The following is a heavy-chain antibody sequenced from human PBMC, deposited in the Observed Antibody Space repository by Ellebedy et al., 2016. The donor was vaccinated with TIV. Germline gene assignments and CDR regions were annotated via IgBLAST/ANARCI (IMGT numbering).Heavy chain of an antibody. D-gene: IGHD3-22*01. Sequence: PGGSLRLSCVASGFTFSTYSMNWVRQAPGKGLEWVAAISYHGSDKYYAESVKGRFTISRDNSKNTLSLQMNSLRAEDTAVYYCAREEPYYYDSSGYRNFFDYWGQGTLLIVSS. CDR2: ISYHGSDK. V-gene: IGHV3-30*03. CDR1: GFTFSTYS. CDR3: AREEPYYYDSSGYRNFFDY. J-gene: IGHJ4*02.